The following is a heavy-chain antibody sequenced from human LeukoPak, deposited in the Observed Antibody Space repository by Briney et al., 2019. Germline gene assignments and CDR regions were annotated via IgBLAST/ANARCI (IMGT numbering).Heavy chain of an antibody. CDR3: ARGRGPYDSSGYGY. CDR1: GYSISSGYY. Sequence: SETLSLTCTVSGYSISSGYYWGWIRQPPGKGLEWIGSIYHSGSTYYNPSLKSRVTISVDTSKNQFSLKLSSVTAADTAVYYCARGRGPYDSSGYGYWGQGTLVTVSS. D-gene: IGHD3-22*01. J-gene: IGHJ4*02. CDR2: IYHSGST. V-gene: IGHV4-38-2*02.